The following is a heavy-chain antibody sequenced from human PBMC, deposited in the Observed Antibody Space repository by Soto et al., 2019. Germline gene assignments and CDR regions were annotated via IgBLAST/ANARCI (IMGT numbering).Heavy chain of an antibody. Sequence: GASVKVSCKASGGTFSSYAVSWVRQAPGQGLEWMGGIIPIFGTANYAQKLQGRVTMTTDTSTSTAYMELRSLRSDDTAVYCCARDVLGYCSSTSCSPYYDFWPARGMDVWGQGTTVTVSS. CDR3: ARDVLGYCSSTSCSPYYDFWPARGMDV. V-gene: IGHV1-69*05. J-gene: IGHJ6*02. D-gene: IGHD2-2*01. CDR1: GGTFSSYA. CDR2: IIPIFGTA.